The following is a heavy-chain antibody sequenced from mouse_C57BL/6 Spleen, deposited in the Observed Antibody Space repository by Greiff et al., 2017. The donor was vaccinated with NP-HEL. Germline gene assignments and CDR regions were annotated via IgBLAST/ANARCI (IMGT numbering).Heavy chain of an antibody. CDR1: GFTFSSYA. CDR3: AREGGSSAWFAY. D-gene: IGHD1-1*01. CDR2: ISHGDSYT. V-gene: IGHV5-4*01. J-gene: IGHJ3*01. Sequence: DVKLVESGGGLVKPGASLKLSCAASGFTFSSYAMPWVRQTPEKRLEWVATISHGDSYTYYTHNVKGRFNITRDTAENTLYLQLSHLTSEDTAIYDWAREGGSSAWFAYWGQGTLVTVSA.